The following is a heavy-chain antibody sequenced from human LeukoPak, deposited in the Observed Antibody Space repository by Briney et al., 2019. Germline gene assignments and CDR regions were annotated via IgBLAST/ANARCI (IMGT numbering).Heavy chain of an antibody. Sequence: PSETLSLTCAVYGGSFSGYYWSWLRQPPGKGLVGRGEINHSGSTNYNPSLKRRVTISVDTSKNQFSLKLRSVTAVDTAVYYCERRYYYDSSGYYYFDYWGQGTLVTVSS. CDR2: INHSGST. CDR1: GGSFSGYY. D-gene: IGHD3-22*01. J-gene: IGHJ4*02. CDR3: ERRYYYDSSGYYYFDY. V-gene: IGHV4-34*01.